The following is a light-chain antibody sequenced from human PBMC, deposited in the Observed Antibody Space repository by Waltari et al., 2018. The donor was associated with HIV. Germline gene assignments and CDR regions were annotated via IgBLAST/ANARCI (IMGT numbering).Light chain of an antibody. CDR1: QSVSSY. CDR3: QQRSNWYT. CDR2: EAS. Sequence: EIVLTQSPATLSLSPGERATLSCRASQSVSSYLAWYQQKPGQAPRRLIYEASNSATGIPARFSGSGSGTDFTLTISSLEPEDFAVYYCQQRSNWYTFGQGTKLEIK. J-gene: IGKJ2*01. V-gene: IGKV3-11*01.